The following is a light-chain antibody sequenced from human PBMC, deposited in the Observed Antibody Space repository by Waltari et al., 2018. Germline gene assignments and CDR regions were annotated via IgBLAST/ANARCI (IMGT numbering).Light chain of an antibody. CDR2: DVY. Sequence: EIVLTQSPATLPLSPGERPTLSCRASQSVSIYLAWYQQKPGQSPRLLIYDVYKRATGIPARISGSGSGTDFTLTISSLEPEDFAVYYCQQRSTWPPSFGGGTKVEIK. CDR3: QQRSTWPPS. V-gene: IGKV3-11*01. CDR1: QSVSIY. J-gene: IGKJ4*01.